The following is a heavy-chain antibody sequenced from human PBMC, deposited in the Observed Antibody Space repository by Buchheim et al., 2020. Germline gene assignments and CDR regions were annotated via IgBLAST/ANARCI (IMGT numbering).Heavy chain of an antibody. CDR2: IYTSGST. V-gene: IGHV4-4*07. D-gene: IGHD3-22*01. J-gene: IGHJ4*02. Sequence: QVQLQESGPGLVKPSETLSLTCTVSGGSIGIYYWTWIRQPAGKGLEWLGRIYTSGSTKYNPSLKSRVTMSVDTSKNQFPLKLSSVTAADTAVYYCARADYDRSGYPLDYWGQGTL. CDR1: GGSIGIYY. CDR3: ARADYDRSGYPLDY.